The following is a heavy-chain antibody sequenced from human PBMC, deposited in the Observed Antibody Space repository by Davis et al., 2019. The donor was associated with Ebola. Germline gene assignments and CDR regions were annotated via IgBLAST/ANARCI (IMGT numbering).Heavy chain of an antibody. Sequence: PGGSLRLSCAASGFTFSSYAMTWVRQAPGKGLEWVSIITSTGAQTYYADSVKGRFTISRDNSKNTLYLQMNSLRAEDTALYYCAKDLVERGYWYFDLWGRGTLVTVSS. CDR3: AKDLVERGYWYFDL. CDR1: GFTFSSYA. V-gene: IGHV3-23*01. D-gene: IGHD2-21*01. CDR2: ITSTGAQT. J-gene: IGHJ2*01.